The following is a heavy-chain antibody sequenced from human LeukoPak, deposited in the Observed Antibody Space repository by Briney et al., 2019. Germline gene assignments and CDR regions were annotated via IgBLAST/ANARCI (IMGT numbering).Heavy chain of an antibody. D-gene: IGHD2-15*01. J-gene: IGHJ5*01. Sequence: PGGSLRLSCAVSGFTFSNYWMNWVRQAPGKGLEWVANMKQDGSEKYYVDSVKGRFTISRDNAKNALYQQMNSLRDEDTAVYYCAGGQGWQFDFWGQGTLVTVSS. V-gene: IGHV3-7*05. CDR3: AGGQGWQFDF. CDR2: MKQDGSEK. CDR1: GFTFSNYW.